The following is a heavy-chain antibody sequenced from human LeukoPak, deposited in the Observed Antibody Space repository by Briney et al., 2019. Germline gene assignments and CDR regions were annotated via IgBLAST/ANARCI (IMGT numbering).Heavy chain of an antibody. J-gene: IGHJ4*02. CDR3: ASPTCSGGSCSDY. Sequence: ASVKVSCKASGYTFTSYAMNWVRQVPGQGLEWMGWINTNTGHPTYAQGFTGRFVFSLDTSVSTAYLQISSLKAEDTAVYYCASPTCSGGSCSDYWGQGTLVTVSS. CDR2: INTNTGHP. D-gene: IGHD2-15*01. V-gene: IGHV7-4-1*02. CDR1: GYTFTSYA.